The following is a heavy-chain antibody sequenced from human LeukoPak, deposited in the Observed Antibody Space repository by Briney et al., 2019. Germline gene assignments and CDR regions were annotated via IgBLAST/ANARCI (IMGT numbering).Heavy chain of an antibody. Sequence: ASVNVSCKASGYTFTGYYMHWVRQPPGQGHEWMGWINTNSGGTNYAQKFQGRVTMTRDTSNSTAYMELSSLGSEDTAVYYCARGGGGGYSYGLYYYYYYMDVWGKGTTVTVSS. D-gene: IGHD5-18*01. J-gene: IGHJ6*03. V-gene: IGHV1-2*02. CDR3: ARGGGGGYSYGLYYYYYYMDV. CDR1: GYTFTGYY. CDR2: INTNSGGT.